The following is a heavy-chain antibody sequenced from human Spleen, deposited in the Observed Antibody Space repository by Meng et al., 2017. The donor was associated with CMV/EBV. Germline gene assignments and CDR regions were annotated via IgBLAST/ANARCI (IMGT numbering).Heavy chain of an antibody. J-gene: IGHJ4*02. Sequence: ASVKVSCKASGYMFIDSYMHWVRQAPGQGLEWMGWINLNTGGTNYAQKFQGRVTMTRDTSISTAHMELRRLRIDDTAVYYCARGRGGSSSALLGYWGQGTLVTVSS. V-gene: IGHV1-2*02. CDR1: GYMFIDSY. D-gene: IGHD6-6*01. CDR2: INLNTGGT. CDR3: ARGRGGSSSALLGY.